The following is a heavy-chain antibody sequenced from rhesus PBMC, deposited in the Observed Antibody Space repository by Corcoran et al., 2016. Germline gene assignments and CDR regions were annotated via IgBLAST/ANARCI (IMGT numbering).Heavy chain of an antibody. D-gene: IGHD2-27*01. Sequence: QLQLQESGPGLVKPSETLSLTCAVSGGSISSNYWSWIRQPPGQGLEWIGRFAGRGGNTDYNPSLKRRVTISTDTSKKQFSLNLNSVTAADTAVYYCARAYCSGTYCYRLFFDYWGQGVLVTVSS. CDR1: GGSISSNY. CDR2: FAGRGGNT. V-gene: IGHV4-173*01. CDR3: ARAYCSGTYCYRLFFDY. J-gene: IGHJ4*01.